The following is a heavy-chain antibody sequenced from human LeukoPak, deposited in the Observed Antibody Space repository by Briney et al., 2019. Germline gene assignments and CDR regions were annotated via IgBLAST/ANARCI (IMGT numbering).Heavy chain of an antibody. CDR2: ISNSAPST. V-gene: IGHV3-23*01. CDR3: AKGIDSRGFPFDY. J-gene: IGHJ4*02. D-gene: IGHD4-11*01. Sequence: PGGSLRLSCAASGFTFNNYGMSWVRQAPGKGLEWVSEISNSAPSTYYADSVKGRFTISRDNSKNTLYLQMNSLRAEDTAVYYCAKGIDSRGFPFDYWGPGTLVTVSS. CDR1: GFTFNNYG.